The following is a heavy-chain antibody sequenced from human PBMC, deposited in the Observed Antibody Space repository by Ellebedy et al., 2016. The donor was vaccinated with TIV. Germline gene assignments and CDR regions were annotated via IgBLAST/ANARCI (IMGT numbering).Heavy chain of an antibody. CDR2: INPSGGGT. Sequence: AASVKVSCKASGYTFTSYYMHWVRQAPGQGLEWMGIINPSGGGTGYAQKFQGRVTMTRDTSASTVYMELSSLSSEDTAVYYCAREGGVYYLDYWGQGTLVTVSS. CDR3: AREGGVYYLDY. D-gene: IGHD1-26*01. J-gene: IGHJ4*02. V-gene: IGHV1-46*01. CDR1: GYTFTSYY.